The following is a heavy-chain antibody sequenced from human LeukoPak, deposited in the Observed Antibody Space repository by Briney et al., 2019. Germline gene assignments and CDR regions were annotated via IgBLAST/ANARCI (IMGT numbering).Heavy chain of an antibody. D-gene: IGHD6-19*01. J-gene: IGHJ5*02. V-gene: IGHV1-2*02. CDR2: INPNSGGT. CDR3: ARVAWVSGTLGWFDP. CDR1: GYTFTDYY. Sequence: ASVKVSCKASGYTFTDYYLHWVRQAPGQGLEWMGWINPNSGGTDYARKFRDRVTMTRDTSTSTAYMELSSLRFDDTAVYYCARVAWVSGTLGWFDPWGQGTLVTVSS.